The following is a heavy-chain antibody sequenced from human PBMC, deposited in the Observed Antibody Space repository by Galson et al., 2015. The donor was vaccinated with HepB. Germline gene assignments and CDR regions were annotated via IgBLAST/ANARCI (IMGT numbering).Heavy chain of an antibody. Sequence: SVKVSCKATGYTASMHWVRQAPGQGLEWMGRINSNTGATNSAQKFQGRVTMTRDTSISTAYMELRRLRSDDTAVYYCAGGGSKAFDYCGQGTQVTVSS. J-gene: IGHJ4*02. CDR3: AGGGSKAFDY. V-gene: IGHV1-2*06. CDR2: INSNTGAT. CDR1: GYTAS.